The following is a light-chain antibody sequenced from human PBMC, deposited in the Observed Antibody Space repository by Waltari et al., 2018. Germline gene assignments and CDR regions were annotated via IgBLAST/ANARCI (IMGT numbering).Light chain of an antibody. CDR2: EVS. CDR3: SSYTSSTTLV. CDR1: SSAGGGYNY. V-gene: IGLV2-14*01. Sequence: QAALPQPAAVSGSPAQSIPISCTGTSSAGGGYNYVSWYQQHPGKAHQLMLYEVSNRPSVISNRFSASKSGNRASLTISGLQAEDEADYYCSSYTSSTTLVFGGGTKLTVL. J-gene: IGLJ3*02.